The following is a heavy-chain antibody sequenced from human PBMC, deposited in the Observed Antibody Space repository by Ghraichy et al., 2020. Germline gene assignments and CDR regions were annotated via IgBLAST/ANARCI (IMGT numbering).Heavy chain of an antibody. Sequence: SQTLSLTCTVSGGSISSSSYYWGWIRQPPGKGLEWIGSIYYSGSTYYNPSLKSRVTISVDTSKNQFSLKLSSVTAADTDVYYCASLSSGSDAFDIWGQGTMVTVSS. D-gene: IGHD6-19*01. CDR3: ASLSSGSDAFDI. CDR1: GGSISSSSYY. V-gene: IGHV4-39*01. J-gene: IGHJ3*02. CDR2: IYYSGST.